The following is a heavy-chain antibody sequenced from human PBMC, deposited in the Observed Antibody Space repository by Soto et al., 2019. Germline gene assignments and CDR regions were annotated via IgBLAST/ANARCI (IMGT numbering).Heavy chain of an antibody. J-gene: IGHJ4*02. D-gene: IGHD3-16*01. Sequence: QVQLVQSGAEVKKPGSSVKVSCKASGGTFSSYAISWVRQAPGQGLEWMGGIIPISGTANYAQKCQVRVTITGDESTSTAYMEFTSLRSEDTAVYYCAGQSVQGGPIDCWCQGTLVTVS. CDR2: IIPISGTA. CDR3: AGQSVQGGPIDC. V-gene: IGHV1-69*12. CDR1: GGTFSSYA.